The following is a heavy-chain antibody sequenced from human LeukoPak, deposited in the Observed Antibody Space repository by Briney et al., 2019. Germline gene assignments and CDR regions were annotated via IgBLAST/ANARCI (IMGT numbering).Heavy chain of an antibody. V-gene: IGHV4-59*01. CDR3: ARKGVGSSWYGMGNWFDP. D-gene: IGHD6-13*01. Sequence: SETLSLTCTVSGGSISSYYWSWIRQPPGKGPEWIGYIYYSGSTNYNPSLKSRVTISVDTSKNQFSLKLSSVTAADTAVYYCARKGVGSSWYGMGNWFDPWGQGTLVTVSS. CDR1: GGSISSYY. J-gene: IGHJ5*02. CDR2: IYYSGST.